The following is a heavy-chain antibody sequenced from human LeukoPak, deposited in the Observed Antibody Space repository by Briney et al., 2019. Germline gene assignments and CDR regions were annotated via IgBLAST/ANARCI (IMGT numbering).Heavy chain of an antibody. CDR2: INHSGST. V-gene: IGHV4-34*01. CDR3: ARAVSGRFDY. J-gene: IGHJ4*02. CDR1: GGSFSGYY. Sequence: PETLSLTCAVYGGSFSGYYWSWIRQPPGKGLEWIGEINHSGSTNYNPSLKSRVTISVDTSKNQFSLRLSSVTAADTAIYYCARAVSGRFDYWGQGTLVTVSS. D-gene: IGHD6-19*01.